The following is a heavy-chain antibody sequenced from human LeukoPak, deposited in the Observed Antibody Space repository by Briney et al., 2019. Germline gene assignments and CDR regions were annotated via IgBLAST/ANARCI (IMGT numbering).Heavy chain of an antibody. CDR2: VNQDESDK. Sequence: GGSLRLSCSASGLTFSRSWMPWVRQAPGKGLEWVANVNQDESDKSYADSVRGRFTISRDNAKNSLYLQMNSLRVDDTAIYYCARHLDWGWDYWGRGTLVTVSS. D-gene: IGHD3/OR15-3a*01. CDR1: GLTFSRSW. V-gene: IGHV3-7*01. J-gene: IGHJ4*02. CDR3: ARHLDWGWDY.